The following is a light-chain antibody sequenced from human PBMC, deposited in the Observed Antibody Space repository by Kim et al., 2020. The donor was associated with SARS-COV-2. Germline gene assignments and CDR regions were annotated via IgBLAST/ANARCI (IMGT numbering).Light chain of an antibody. CDR3: QTWGTGIHWV. V-gene: IGLV4-69*01. CDR1: SVHSSYA. CDR2: LNSDGSH. J-gene: IGLJ3*02. Sequence: QPVLTQSPSASASLGASVKLTCTLSSVHSSYAIAWHQQQPEKGPRYLMKLNSDGSHSKGDGIPDRFSGSSSGAERYLTISSLQSEDEADYYCQTWGTGIHWVFGGGTKLTVL.